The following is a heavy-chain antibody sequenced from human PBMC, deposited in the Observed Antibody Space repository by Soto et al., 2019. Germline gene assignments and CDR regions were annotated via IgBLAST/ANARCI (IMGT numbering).Heavy chain of an antibody. J-gene: IGHJ4*02. Sequence: QVQLQQWGAGLLKPSETLSLTCTVYGGSFSRYHWNWIRQAPGKGLEWIGEIHHDGGTNYSPSLEGRVTISVDTSKIEFSLKLSSVTAADTGVYYCARGYGEEWPPSDFWGQGTLVTVSS. CDR1: GGSFSRYH. D-gene: IGHD3-10*01. V-gene: IGHV4-34*01. CDR3: ARGYGEEWPPSDF. CDR2: IHHDGGT.